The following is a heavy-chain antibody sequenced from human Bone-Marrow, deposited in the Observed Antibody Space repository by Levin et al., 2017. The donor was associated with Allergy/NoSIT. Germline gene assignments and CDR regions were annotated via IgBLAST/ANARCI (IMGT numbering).Heavy chain of an antibody. D-gene: IGHD6-25*01. CDR3: AKDNGEQRTTNYYYYYYMDV. J-gene: IGHJ6*03. Sequence: PGGSLRLSCAASGFTFSSYAMSWVRQAPGKGLEWVSAISGSGGSTYYADSVKGRFIISRDNSKNTLYLQMNSLRAEDTAVYYCAKDNGEQRTTNYYYYYYMDVWGKGTTVTVSS. CDR2: ISGSGGST. V-gene: IGHV3-23*01. CDR1: GFTFSSYA.